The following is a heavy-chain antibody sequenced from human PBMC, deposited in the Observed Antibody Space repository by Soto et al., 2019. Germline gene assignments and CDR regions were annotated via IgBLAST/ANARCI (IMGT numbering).Heavy chain of an antibody. CDR2: INHSGST. Sequence: LTCAVYCGSFSCYSWSWIRHPPWKGLEWIGEINHSGSTNYNPSLKSRVTISVDTSKNQFSLKLSSVTAADTAVYYCARGGRYSSSWYGVYYYGMDVWGQGTTVTVSS. V-gene: IGHV4-34*01. J-gene: IGHJ6*01. D-gene: IGHD6-13*01. CDR1: CGSFSCYS. CDR3: ARGGRYSSSWYGVYYYGMDV.